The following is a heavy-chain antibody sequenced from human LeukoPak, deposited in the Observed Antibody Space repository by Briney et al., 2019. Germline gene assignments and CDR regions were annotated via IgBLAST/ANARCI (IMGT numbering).Heavy chain of an antibody. CDR3: AREDIIAGSFDY. CDR1: GGSISSGGYY. J-gene: IGHJ4*02. CDR2: IYYSGST. D-gene: IGHD2-15*01. Sequence: SETLSLTCTVSGGSISSGGYYWSWIRQHPGKGLEWIGYIYYSGSTYYNPSLKSRVTISVDTSKNQFSLKLSSVTAADTAVYYCAREDIIAGSFDYWGQGTLVTVSS. V-gene: IGHV4-31*03.